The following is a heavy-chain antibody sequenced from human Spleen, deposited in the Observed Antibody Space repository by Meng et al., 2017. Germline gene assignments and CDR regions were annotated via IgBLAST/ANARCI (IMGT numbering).Heavy chain of an antibody. Sequence: VRRVPAGAGVKKPGASVKVSCKASGYTFPDYYLHWVRRAPGQGLEWMGRINPKSGDTHYAQKFQGRVTMTGDTSISTAYMELSGLRSDDTAMYYCARDEDISAAGKLFGDYWGQGTLVTVSS. D-gene: IGHD6-13*01. CDR3: ARDEDISAAGKLFGDY. CDR2: INPKSGDT. V-gene: IGHV1-2*06. J-gene: IGHJ4*02. CDR1: GYTFPDYY.